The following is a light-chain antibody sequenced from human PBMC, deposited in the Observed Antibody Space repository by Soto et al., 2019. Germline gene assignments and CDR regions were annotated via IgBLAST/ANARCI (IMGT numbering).Light chain of an antibody. CDR1: SSDVGGYNY. CDR3: SSYAGSNNLV. Sequence: QSVLTQPPSASGSPGQSVTISCTGTSSDVGGYNYVSWYQQHPGKAPKLMIYEVSQRPSGVPDRFSGSKSGNTASLTVSGLLAEDEADYYCSSYAGSNNLVFGGGIKLTVL. V-gene: IGLV2-8*01. CDR2: EVS. J-gene: IGLJ2*01.